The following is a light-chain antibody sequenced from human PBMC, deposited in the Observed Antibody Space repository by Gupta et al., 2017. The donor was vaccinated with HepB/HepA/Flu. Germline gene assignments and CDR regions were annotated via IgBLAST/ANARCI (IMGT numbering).Light chain of an antibody. CDR3: QQDVTYPIT. J-gene: IGKJ4*01. CDR1: QSISGW. Sequence: DTQMTQSPATLSASVGDRVTVTCRASQSISGWLAWYQQKPGKAPKLLIHKASSLESGVPSRFSGSGSGTEFTLTISSLQPDDFAIYCCQQDVTYPITSSGGTKVEI. CDR2: KAS. V-gene: IGKV1-5*03.